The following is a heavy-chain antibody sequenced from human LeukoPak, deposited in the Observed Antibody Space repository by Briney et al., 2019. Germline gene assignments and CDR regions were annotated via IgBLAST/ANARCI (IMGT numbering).Heavy chain of an antibody. V-gene: IGHV4-34*01. CDR2: INHSGST. J-gene: IGHJ4*02. CDR3: ARVSGSGSYYFDY. D-gene: IGHD3-10*01. CDR1: GGSFSGYY. Sequence: SETLSLTCAVYGGSFSGYYWSWIRQPPGKGLEWIGEINHSGSTNYNPSLKSRVTISVDTSKNQFSPKLSSVTAADTAVYYCARVSGSGSYYFDYWGQGTLVTVSS.